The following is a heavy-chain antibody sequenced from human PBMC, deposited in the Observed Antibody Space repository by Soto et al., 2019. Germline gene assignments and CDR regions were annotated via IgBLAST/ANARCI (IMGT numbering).Heavy chain of an antibody. D-gene: IGHD3-10*01. Sequence: TSETLSLTCTVSGDSIGTYYWSWIRQPPGKGLEWIGYVYYTGSTKYNPSLRSRVTISVDTAKNQFSLKLSSVTAADTAVYYCARRITFDSLPPYWFDPWGQGTLVTVSS. V-gene: IGHV4-59*08. CDR1: GDSIGTYY. CDR3: ARRITFDSLPPYWFDP. J-gene: IGHJ5*02. CDR2: VYYTGST.